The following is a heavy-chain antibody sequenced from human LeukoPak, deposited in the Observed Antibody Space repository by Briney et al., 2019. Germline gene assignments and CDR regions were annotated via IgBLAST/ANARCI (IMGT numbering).Heavy chain of an antibody. Sequence: PGGSLRLSCAASGFTFDDYAMHWVRQAPGKGLEWVSSISSSSSYIYYADSVKGRFTISRDNAKNSLYLQMNSLRAEDTAVYYCARNIQLWSLVADYWGQGTLVTVSS. CDR3: ARNIQLWSLVADY. CDR2: ISSSSSYI. J-gene: IGHJ4*02. CDR1: GFTFDDYA. V-gene: IGHV3-21*01. D-gene: IGHD5-18*01.